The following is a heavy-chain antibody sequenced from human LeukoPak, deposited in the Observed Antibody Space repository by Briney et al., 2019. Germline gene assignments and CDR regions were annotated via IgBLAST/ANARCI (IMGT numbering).Heavy chain of an antibody. CDR3: AREGYDL. CDR1: GYTFIGYY. J-gene: IGHJ4*02. Sequence: ASVKVSCKASGYTFIGYYMYWGRQAPGQGLEWMGWINPNTGVTNFAQNFQGGVTMTRDTSISTACMELSSLRSDDTAVYYCAREGYDLWGQGTLVTVSS. D-gene: IGHD3-16*01. V-gene: IGHV1-2*02. CDR2: INPNTGVT.